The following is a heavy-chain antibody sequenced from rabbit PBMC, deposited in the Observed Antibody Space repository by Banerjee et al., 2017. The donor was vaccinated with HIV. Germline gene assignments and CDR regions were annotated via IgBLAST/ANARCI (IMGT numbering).Heavy chain of an antibody. V-gene: IGHV1S7*01. CDR3: ARAAGYGDYDYAILGYYGMDL. D-gene: IGHD6-1*01. Sequence: QLKETGGGLVQPGGSLTLSCKASGFDFSSYYMSWVRQAPGKGLEWIGIIGAGKGSTDYATWVNGRFTISSDNAQNTVDLQMNSLTAADTATYFCARAAGYGDYDYAILGYYGMDLWGPGTLVTVS. CDR1: GFDFSSYY. CDR2: IGAGKGST. J-gene: IGHJ6*01.